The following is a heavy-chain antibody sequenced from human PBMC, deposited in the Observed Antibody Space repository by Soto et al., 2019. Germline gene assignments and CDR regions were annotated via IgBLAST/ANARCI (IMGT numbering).Heavy chain of an antibody. CDR3: VYREFGDYHFEY. CDR2: IYWDDDK. D-gene: IGHD4-17*01. CDR1: GFSFSTEGVG. Sequence: QITLKESGPALVKPTQPLTLTCTFSGFSFSTEGVGVGWIRQPPGKAPEWLALIYWDDDKAYSPPLRSRLTITKDTSKTHVIHRMTDMDSEDTATYYCVYREFGDYHFEYWGQGTLVTVSS. V-gene: IGHV2-5*02. J-gene: IGHJ4*02.